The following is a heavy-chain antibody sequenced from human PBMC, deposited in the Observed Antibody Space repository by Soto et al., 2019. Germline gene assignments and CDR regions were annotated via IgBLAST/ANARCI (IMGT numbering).Heavy chain of an antibody. CDR3: ARAYGDPPYFDY. CDR1: GGSISSKSYS. Sequence: PSETLSLTCSVSGGSISSKSYSWGWTRQPPGKGLEWIGTFYYSENTYYNPSLKSRVTISVDTSKNQFSLKLSSVTAADTAVYYCARAYGDPPYFDYWGQGTLVTVSS. CDR2: FYYSENT. V-gene: IGHV4-39*01. D-gene: IGHD4-17*01. J-gene: IGHJ4*02.